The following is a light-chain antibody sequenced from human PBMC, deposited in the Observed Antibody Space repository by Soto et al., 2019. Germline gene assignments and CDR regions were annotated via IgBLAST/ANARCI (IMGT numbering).Light chain of an antibody. Sequence: DIQMTQSPSFLSVSVGDRVTITCRASQSIGGFLNWYQQKLGKAPKLLIYAASSLQSGVPSRFSGSGSGTDFTLTISSLQPEDFATYYCQQSYSTPLTFGGGTKVEI. CDR3: QQSYSTPLT. CDR2: AAS. J-gene: IGKJ4*01. CDR1: QSIGGF. V-gene: IGKV1-39*01.